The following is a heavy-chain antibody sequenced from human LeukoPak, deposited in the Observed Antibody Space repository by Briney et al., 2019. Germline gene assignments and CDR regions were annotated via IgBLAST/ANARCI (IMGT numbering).Heavy chain of an antibody. D-gene: IGHD5-24*01. V-gene: IGHV4-34*01. CDR1: GGSFSGYY. CDR2: INHSGST. CDR3: ARGEMATTYYFDY. J-gene: IGHJ4*02. Sequence: SETLSLTCAVYGGSFSGYYWSWIRQPPGKGLEWIGEINHSGSTNYNPSLKSRVTISVDTSKNQFSLKLGSVTAADTAVYYCARGEMATTYYFDYWGQGTLVTVSS.